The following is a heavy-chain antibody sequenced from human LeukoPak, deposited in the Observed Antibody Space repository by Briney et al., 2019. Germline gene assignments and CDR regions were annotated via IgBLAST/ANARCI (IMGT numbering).Heavy chain of an antibody. V-gene: IGHV3-48*03. CDR2: ISSSGSTI. CDR3: ARAPIEYDAFDI. D-gene: IGHD2-2*01. J-gene: IGHJ3*02. Sequence: GGSLRLSCAASGFTFSSYEMNWVRQAPGKGLEWVSYISSSGSTIYYADSVKGRFTISRDNAKNSLYLQMNSLRAEDTAVYYCARAPIEYDAFDIWGQGTMVTVSS. CDR1: GFTFSSYE.